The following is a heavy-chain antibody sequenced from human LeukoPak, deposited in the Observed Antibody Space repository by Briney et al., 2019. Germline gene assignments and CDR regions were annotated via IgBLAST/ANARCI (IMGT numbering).Heavy chain of an antibody. CDR2: IYNSAST. D-gene: IGHD1-26*01. CDR1: GGSISSGGYY. J-gene: IGHJ5*02. CDR3: ARRPYEATWFWFDH. V-gene: IGHV4-39*01. Sequence: SETLSLTCAVSGGSISSGGYYWGWIRQPPGKGLEWIGSIYNSASTYYNPSLKSRVTMSVDTSKNQFSLNLSSVTAADTAVYYCARRPYEATWFWFDHWGQGTLVTVSS.